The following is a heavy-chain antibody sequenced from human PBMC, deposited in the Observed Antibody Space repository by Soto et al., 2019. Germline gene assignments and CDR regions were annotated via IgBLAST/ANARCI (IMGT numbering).Heavy chain of an antibody. V-gene: IGHV4-34*01. J-gene: IGHJ6*02. CDR3: ASRYYYYYGMDV. CDR1: GGSFSGYY. CDR2: INHSGST. Sequence: SETLSLTCAVYGGSFSGYYWSWIRQPPGKGLEWIGEINHSGSTNYNPSLKSRVTISVDTSKNQFSPKLSSVTAADTAVYYCASRYYYYYGMDVWGQGTTVTVSS.